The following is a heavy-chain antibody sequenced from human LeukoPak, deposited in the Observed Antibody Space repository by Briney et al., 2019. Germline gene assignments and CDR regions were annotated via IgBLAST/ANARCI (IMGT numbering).Heavy chain of an antibody. CDR3: AKDHLWFGELFLFVY. D-gene: IGHD3-10*01. Sequence: SGGSLRLSCAASGFTFRCYGMHWVRQAPAKGLDGVAVISYDGSNKYYADSVKGRFTISRDNSKNTLYLQMNSLRAEDTAVYYCAKDHLWFGELFLFVYWGQGTLVTVPS. V-gene: IGHV3-30*18. J-gene: IGHJ4*02. CDR2: ISYDGSNK. CDR1: GFTFRCYG.